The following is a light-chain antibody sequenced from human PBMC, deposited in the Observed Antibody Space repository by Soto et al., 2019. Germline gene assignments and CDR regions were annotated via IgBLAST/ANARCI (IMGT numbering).Light chain of an antibody. CDR1: QSLSSN. CDR3: QHYNYWPWT. V-gene: IGKV3-15*01. Sequence: EIVMTQSPATLSVSPGERATLSCMASQSLSSNLAWYQQKPGQAPRLLIYGASSRATGIPARFSGSGSGTEFTLTISSLQSEDFAVYYCQHYNYWPWTFGQGTKVDI. CDR2: GAS. J-gene: IGKJ1*01.